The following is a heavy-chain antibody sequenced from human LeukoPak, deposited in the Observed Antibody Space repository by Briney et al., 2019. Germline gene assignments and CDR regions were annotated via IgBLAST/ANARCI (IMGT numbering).Heavy chain of an antibody. CDR3: ARRERLGHKAFDI. V-gene: IGHV1-3*01. D-gene: IGHD5-24*01. CDR1: GYTFTSYA. Sequence: ASVKVSCKASGYTFTSYAMHWVRQAPGQRLEWMGWINAGNGNTKYSQKFQGRVTITRDTSASTAYMELSSLRSEDTAVYYCARRERLGHKAFDIWGQGTMVTVSS. CDR2: INAGNGNT. J-gene: IGHJ3*02.